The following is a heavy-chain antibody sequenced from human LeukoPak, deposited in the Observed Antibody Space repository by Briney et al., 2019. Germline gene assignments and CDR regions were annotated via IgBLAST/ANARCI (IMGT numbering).Heavy chain of an antibody. V-gene: IGHV3-7*05. J-gene: IGHJ5*02. CDR3: ARGYSDYGNWFDP. Sequence: GGSLRLSCAAPGFTFSSYWMNWVRQAPGKGLEWVANIKQDGSEKYYVDPVKGRFTISRDNAKNSLFLQMNSLRAEDTAVYYCARGYSDYGNWFDPWGQGTLVTVSS. CDR1: GFTFSSYW. D-gene: IGHD5-12*01. CDR2: IKQDGSEK.